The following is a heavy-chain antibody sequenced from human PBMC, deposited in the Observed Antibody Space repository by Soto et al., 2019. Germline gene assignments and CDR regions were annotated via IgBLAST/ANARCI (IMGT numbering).Heavy chain of an antibody. Sequence: SETLSLTCAVSGGSISRGGSSWSWIRQPPGKGLEWIGYMYHSGSTYYNPSLKSRVTISVDKSKNQFSLNLTSMTAADTAVYYCARQGFGPRHGLVDVWGQGTTVTVSS. V-gene: IGHV4-30-2*01. CDR2: MYHSGST. CDR1: GGSISRGGSS. D-gene: IGHD3-10*01. J-gene: IGHJ6*02. CDR3: ARQGFGPRHGLVDV.